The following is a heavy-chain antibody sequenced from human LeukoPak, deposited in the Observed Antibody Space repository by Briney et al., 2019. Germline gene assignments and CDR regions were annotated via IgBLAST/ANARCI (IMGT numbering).Heavy chain of an antibody. D-gene: IGHD3-3*01. CDR3: ARIYYDFWSGYYTPRYFDY. V-gene: IGHV4-39*07. Sequence: SETLSLTCTVSGGSISSGLYYWSWIRQPPGKGLEWIGSIYHSGSTYYNPSLKSRVTISVDTSKNQFSLKLSSVTAADTAVYYCARIYYDFWSGYYTPRYFDYWGQGTLVTVSS. CDR2: IYHSGST. J-gene: IGHJ4*02. CDR1: GGSISSGLYY.